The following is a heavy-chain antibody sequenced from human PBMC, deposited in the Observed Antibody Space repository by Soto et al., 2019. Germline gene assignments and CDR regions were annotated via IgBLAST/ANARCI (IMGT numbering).Heavy chain of an antibody. V-gene: IGHV3-53*01. CDR3: ARDISNSNWFDP. D-gene: IGHD4-4*01. CDR2: IYSGGST. CDR1: WFTVSSNY. J-gene: IGHJ5*02. Sequence: PGGSLRLSCAASWFTVSSNYMSWVRQAPGKGLEWVSVIYSGGSTYYADSVKGRFTISRDNSKNTLYLQMNSLRAEDTAVYYCARDISNSNWFDPWGQGTLVTVSS.